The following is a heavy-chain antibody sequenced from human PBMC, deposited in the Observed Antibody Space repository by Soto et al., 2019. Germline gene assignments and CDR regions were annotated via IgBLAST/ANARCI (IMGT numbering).Heavy chain of an antibody. CDR1: GYTFTSYA. Sequence: ASVKVSCKASGYTFTSYAMHWVRQAPGQRLEWMGWINAGNGSTKYSQKFQGRVTITRDISASTAYMELSSLRSEDTAVYYCARSGKWELLNYFDYWGQGTLVTVSS. J-gene: IGHJ4*02. CDR2: INAGNGST. V-gene: IGHV1-3*01. D-gene: IGHD1-26*01. CDR3: ARSGKWELLNYFDY.